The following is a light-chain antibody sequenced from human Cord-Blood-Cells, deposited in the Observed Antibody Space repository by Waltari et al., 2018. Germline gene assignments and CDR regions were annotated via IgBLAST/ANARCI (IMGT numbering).Light chain of an antibody. V-gene: IGLV2-23*01. Sequence: QSALTQPASVSGSPGQSNTISCTGTSSDVGSYNLVSWYQQQPGKAPKLMVYEGSKRPSGVSNRFSGSNSGNTASLTISGLQAEDEADYYCSSYAGSSTWVFGGGTKLAVL. CDR1: SSDVGSYNL. CDR3: SSYAGSSTWV. CDR2: EGS. J-gene: IGLJ2*01.